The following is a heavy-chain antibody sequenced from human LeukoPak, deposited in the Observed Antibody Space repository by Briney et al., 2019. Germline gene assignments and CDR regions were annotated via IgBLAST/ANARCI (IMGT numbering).Heavy chain of an antibody. CDR1: GGSISSYY. CDR3: ARHGRGYSYGYLFDY. Sequence: SETLSLTCTVSGGSISSYYRSWIRQPPGKGLEWIGYIYYSGSTNYNPSLKSRVTISVDTSKNQFSLKLSSVTAADTAVYYCARHGRGYSYGYLFDYWGQGTLVTVSS. V-gene: IGHV4-59*08. D-gene: IGHD5-18*01. J-gene: IGHJ4*02. CDR2: IYYSGST.